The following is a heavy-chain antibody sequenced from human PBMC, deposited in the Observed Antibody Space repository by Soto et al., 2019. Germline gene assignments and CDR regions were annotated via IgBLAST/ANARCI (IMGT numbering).Heavy chain of an antibody. CDR1: GFSFSDFS. Sequence: GGSLTLSCGVSGFSFSDFSMNWVRQTPGKGLEWVSYISSSGSTIHYADSVKGRFIISRDNGKNSLYLQMNSLRDEDTAVYYCAAGYCSGGSCFALGFWGQGTLVTVSS. D-gene: IGHD2-15*01. CDR3: AAGYCSGGSCFALGF. CDR2: ISSSGSTI. V-gene: IGHV3-48*02. J-gene: IGHJ4*02.